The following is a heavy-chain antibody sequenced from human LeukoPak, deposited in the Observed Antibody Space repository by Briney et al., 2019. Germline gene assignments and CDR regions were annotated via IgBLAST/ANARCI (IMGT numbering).Heavy chain of an antibody. CDR3: TTSYYDTLTGSSTFDY. J-gene: IGHJ4*02. V-gene: IGHV3-15*01. Sequence: PGGSLRLSCAASGFTFGYAWMNWVRQAPGKGLEWVGRIKSKADGGTTDYAAPVKGRFTISRDDSKNTLYLQMNSLKTEDTAAYYCTTSYYDTLTGSSTFDYWGQGTLVTVSS. D-gene: IGHD3-9*01. CDR1: GFTFGYAW. CDR2: IKSKADGGTT.